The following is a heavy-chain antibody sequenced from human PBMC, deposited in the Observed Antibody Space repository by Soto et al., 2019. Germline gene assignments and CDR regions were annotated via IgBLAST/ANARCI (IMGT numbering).Heavy chain of an antibody. D-gene: IGHD3-3*01. V-gene: IGHV3-15*01. CDR3: TTDHSIAIFGVVIAPPSSAGYYGMDV. Sequence: GGSLRLSCAASGFTFSNAWMSWVRQATGKGLEWVGRIKSKTDGGTTDYAAPVKGRFTISRDDSKNTLYLQMNSLKTEDTAVYYCTTDHSIAIFGVVIAPPSSAGYYGMDVWGQGTTVTVSS. J-gene: IGHJ6*02. CDR1: GFTFSNAW. CDR2: IKSKTDGGTT.